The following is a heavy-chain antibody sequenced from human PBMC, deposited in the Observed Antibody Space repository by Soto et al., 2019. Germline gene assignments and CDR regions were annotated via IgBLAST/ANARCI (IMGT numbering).Heavy chain of an antibody. J-gene: IGHJ4*02. D-gene: IGHD1-1*01. CDR1: GGSISSYY. Sequence: PSETLSLTCTVSGGSISSYYWSWIRQPPGKGLEWIGYIYYSGSTNYNPSLKSRVTISVDTSKNQFSLKLSSVTAEDTAVYYCARYPIEDAGLFDYWGQGTLVTVSS. CDR2: IYYSGST. CDR3: ARYPIEDAGLFDY. V-gene: IGHV4-59*01.